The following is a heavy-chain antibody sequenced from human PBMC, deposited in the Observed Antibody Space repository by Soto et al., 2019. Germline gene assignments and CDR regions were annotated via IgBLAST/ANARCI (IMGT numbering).Heavy chain of an antibody. CDR3: VRGDYGRSGVDY. CDR2: IYSGDNT. V-gene: IGHV3-53*01. D-gene: IGHD4-17*01. CDR1: GFTVSSHI. J-gene: IGHJ4*02. Sequence: PGGSLRLSCAASGFTVSSHIMSWVRQAPGKGLEWVSVIYSGDNTYYADSVKGRFTISRDNSKNTLYLQMNSLRAEDTAVYYCVRGDYGRSGVDYWGQGNLVTVSS.